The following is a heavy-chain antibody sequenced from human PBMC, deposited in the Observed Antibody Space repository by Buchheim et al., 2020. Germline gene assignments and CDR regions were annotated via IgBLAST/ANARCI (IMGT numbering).Heavy chain of an antibody. CDR3: AKGQYASIAAHTAYYMDV. CDR1: GFTFSSYA. Sequence: EVQLLESGGGLVQPGGSLRLSCAASGFTFSSYAMSWVRQAPGKGLEWVSAISGSGGSTYYADSVKGRFTISRDNSKNTLYLQMNSLRAEDTAVYYCAKGQYASIAAHTAYYMDVWGKGTT. V-gene: IGHV3-23*01. J-gene: IGHJ6*03. CDR2: ISGSGGST. D-gene: IGHD6-6*01.